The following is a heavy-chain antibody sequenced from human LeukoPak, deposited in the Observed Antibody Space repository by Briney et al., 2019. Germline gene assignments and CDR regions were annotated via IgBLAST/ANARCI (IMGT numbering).Heavy chain of an antibody. V-gene: IGHV6-1*01. CDR3: ARDPNIASRRGFDY. J-gene: IGHJ4*02. D-gene: IGHD2/OR15-2a*01. CDR1: GDSVSSDSAA. Sequence: SQTLSLTCVISGDSVSSDSAAWNWIRQSPSRGLEWLGRTYYRSTWLNDYAESVKRRMTIKPDTSKNQFSLQLTSVTPDDTALYYCARDPNIASRRGFDYWGQGTLVTVSS. CDR2: TYYRSTWLN.